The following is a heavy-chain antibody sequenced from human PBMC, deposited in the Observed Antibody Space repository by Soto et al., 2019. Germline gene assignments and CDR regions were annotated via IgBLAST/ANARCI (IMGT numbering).Heavy chain of an antibody. D-gene: IGHD3-3*01. Sequence: GGSLRLSCTVSGFNFGSHAMSWVRQAPGKGLECVSGISGSGGTTFYADSVKGRFTISRDNSKKTLYLQMNSLRAEDTAVYYCAKTPYDVWSSGQYLFDHWGQGTLVTVSS. V-gene: IGHV3-23*01. CDR1: GFNFGSHA. J-gene: IGHJ4*02. CDR2: ISGSGGTT. CDR3: AKTPYDVWSSGQYLFDH.